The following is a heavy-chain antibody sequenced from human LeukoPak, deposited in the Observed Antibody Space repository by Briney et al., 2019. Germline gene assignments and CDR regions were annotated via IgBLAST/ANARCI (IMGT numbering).Heavy chain of an antibody. J-gene: IGHJ4*02. V-gene: IGHV3-48*03. D-gene: IGHD2-21*02. CDR2: ISSSGSTI. CDR1: GFTFSSYE. Sequence: GSLRLSCAASGFTFSSYEMNWVRQAPGKGLEWVSYISSSGSTIYYADSVKGRFTISRDNAKNSLYLQMNSLRAEDTAVYYCARVVVTAILRYFDYWGQGTLVTVSS. CDR3: ARVVVTAILRYFDY.